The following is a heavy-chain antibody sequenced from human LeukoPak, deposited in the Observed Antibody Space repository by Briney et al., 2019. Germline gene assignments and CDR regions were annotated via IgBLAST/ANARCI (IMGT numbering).Heavy chain of an antibody. CDR1: GFTFSSYG. Sequence: TGGSLRLSCAASGFTFSSYGMHWVRQAPGKGLEWVAVIWYDGSNKYYADSVKGRFTISRDNSKNTLYLQMNSLRAEDTAVYYCARDLAMKGRLAAEYYFDYWGQETLVTVSS. CDR3: ARDLAMKGRLAAEYYFDY. J-gene: IGHJ4*02. D-gene: IGHD6-13*01. CDR2: IWYDGSNK. V-gene: IGHV3-33*01.